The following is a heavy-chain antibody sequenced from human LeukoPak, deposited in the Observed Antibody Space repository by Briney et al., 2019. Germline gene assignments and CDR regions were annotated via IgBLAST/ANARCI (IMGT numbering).Heavy chain of an antibody. CDR3: ARSVRGVISRSYFDY. D-gene: IGHD3-10*01. CDR1: GGSISSCSCY. CDR2: IYYSGSN. Sequence: SETLSLTCTVSGGSISSCSCYWVWIRPPPGQGLEGIGSIYYSGSNYYNPSLKSRVTISVDTSKIQFSLKLSSVTAADTAVYYCARSVRGVISRSYFDYWGQGTLVTASS. J-gene: IGHJ4*02. V-gene: IGHV4-39*01.